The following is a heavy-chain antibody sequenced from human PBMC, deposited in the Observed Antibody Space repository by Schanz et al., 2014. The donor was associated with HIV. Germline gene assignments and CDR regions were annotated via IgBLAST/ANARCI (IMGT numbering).Heavy chain of an antibody. CDR3: AKPEYDSSGNSQSHFDY. CDR1: GFTFNNYA. Sequence: VQLLDSGGGLVQPGGSLRLSCVASGFTFNNYAMTWVRQAPGKGLEWVAVISHDGTNKFYAGSVKDRFTISRDNSKNTLYLQMTTLRTEDTAVYYCAKPEYDSSGNSQSHFDYWGQGTLVTVSS. J-gene: IGHJ4*02. D-gene: IGHD3-22*01. V-gene: IGHV3-30-3*02. CDR2: ISHDGTNK.